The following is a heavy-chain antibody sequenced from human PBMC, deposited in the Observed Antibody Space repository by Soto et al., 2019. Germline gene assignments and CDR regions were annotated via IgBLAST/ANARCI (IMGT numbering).Heavy chain of an antibody. CDR2: FDPEDGET. Sequence: ASVKVSCKVSGYTLTELSMHWVRQAPGQGLEWMGGFDPEDGETIYAQKFQGRVTMTMDTSSSTAYMELSSLTSDDTAVYYCARVPASLEPWGQGTLVPVSS. V-gene: IGHV1-24*01. CDR1: GYTLTELS. CDR3: ARVPASLEP. J-gene: IGHJ5*02.